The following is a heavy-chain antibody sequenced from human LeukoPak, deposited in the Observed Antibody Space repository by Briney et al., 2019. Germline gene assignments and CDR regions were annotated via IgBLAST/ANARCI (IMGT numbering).Heavy chain of an antibody. CDR3: ARDDYGERIY. V-gene: IGHV3-23*01. CDR1: GFTFDDYG. J-gene: IGHJ4*02. CDR2: ISGNGGST. Sequence: PGGSLRLSCAASGFTFDDYGMSWVRQAPGKGLEWVSGISGNGGSTYYADSVKGRFTISRDNSKNTLHLQMNSLRAEDTAIYYCARDDYGERIYWGQGTLVTVSS. D-gene: IGHD4-17*01.